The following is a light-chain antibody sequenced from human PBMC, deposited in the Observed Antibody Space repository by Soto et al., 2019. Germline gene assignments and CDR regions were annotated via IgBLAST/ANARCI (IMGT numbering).Light chain of an antibody. J-gene: IGKJ5*01. CDR3: QQYNNWPIT. Sequence: EIVMTQSPATLSVSPGERATLSCRASQSVSSYVAWYQQKPGQAPSLLIYVASTRATGVPARFSGSGSGTEFTLTISSLQSEDFAVYYCQQYNNWPITFGQGTRLEIK. CDR1: QSVSSY. V-gene: IGKV3-15*01. CDR2: VAS.